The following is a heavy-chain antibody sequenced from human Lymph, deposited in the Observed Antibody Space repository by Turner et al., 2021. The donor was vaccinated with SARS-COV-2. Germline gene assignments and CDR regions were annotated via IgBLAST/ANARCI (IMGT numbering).Heavy chain of an antibody. CDR1: GFTFSNYA. V-gene: IGHV3-23*01. CDR3: AKSPLGEDYFDY. CDR2: ISGSGART. J-gene: IGHJ4*02. D-gene: IGHD3-16*01. Sequence: EVQLFVSGGDLVPPGGSLSLFCAASGFTFSNYAMSWVRQARGKGLEWVSEISGSGARTYYADSVKGRFTISRDNSKNTLFLQMNSLRADDTAIYYCAKSPLGEDYFDYWGQGTLVTVSS.